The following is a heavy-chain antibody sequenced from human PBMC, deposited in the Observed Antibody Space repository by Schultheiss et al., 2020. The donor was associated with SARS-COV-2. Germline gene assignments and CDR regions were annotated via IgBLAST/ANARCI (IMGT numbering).Heavy chain of an antibody. CDR3: ARGGREGGYSYGPHY. CDR1: GYSISSGYY. CDR2: IYHSGST. J-gene: IGHJ4*02. Sequence: GSLRLSCAVSGYSISSGYYWGWIRQPPGKGLEWIGSIYHSGSTYYNPSLKSRVTISVDTSKNQFSLKLSSVTAADTAVYYCARGGREGGYSYGPHYWGQGTLVTVSS. D-gene: IGHD5-18*01. V-gene: IGHV4-38-2*01.